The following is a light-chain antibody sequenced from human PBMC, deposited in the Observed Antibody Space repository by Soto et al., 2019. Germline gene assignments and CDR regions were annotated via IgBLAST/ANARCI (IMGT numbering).Light chain of an antibody. Sequence: DIQMTQSPSSLSASVGDRVTITCQASQDIRNYVNWYQQQPEKAPNLLIYDSSTLETGVPSRFSGSGSGTDFTFTISSLQPEDIATYYCQQYDNVPSFGGGTKVDIK. V-gene: IGKV1-33*01. CDR3: QQYDNVPS. CDR1: QDIRNY. J-gene: IGKJ4*01. CDR2: DSS.